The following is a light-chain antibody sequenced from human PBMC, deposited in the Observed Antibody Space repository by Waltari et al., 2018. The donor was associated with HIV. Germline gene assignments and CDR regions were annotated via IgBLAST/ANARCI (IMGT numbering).Light chain of an antibody. CDR2: RAA. CDR1: QPVGSS. V-gene: IGKV1-12*01. CDR3: QQAKKFPHT. J-gene: IGKJ4*01. Sequence: DVRMIQSPSFVSASVGDSVTIICRASQPVGSSLAWYQHKPGRAPSLLVYRAAALHTGVPTRFIGNGSGIDFTLSIANLQAEDFATYYCQQAKKFPHTFGGGTRVQ.